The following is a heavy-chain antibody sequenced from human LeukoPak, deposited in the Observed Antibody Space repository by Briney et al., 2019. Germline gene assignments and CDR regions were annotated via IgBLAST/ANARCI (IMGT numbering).Heavy chain of an antibody. V-gene: IGHV1-2*02. CDR3: ARFPGFKMEWFLSKKNDKDKHWFDP. CDR2: INPNSGGT. Sequence: ASVKVSCKASGNTFTGYYIHWVRQAPGQGLEWMGWINPNSGGTNYAQEFQGRVTMTRDTSISTAYMELSRLRSDDTAVYYCARFPGFKMEWFLSKKNDKDKHWFDPWGQGTLVTVSS. D-gene: IGHD3-3*01. J-gene: IGHJ5*02. CDR1: GNTFTGYY.